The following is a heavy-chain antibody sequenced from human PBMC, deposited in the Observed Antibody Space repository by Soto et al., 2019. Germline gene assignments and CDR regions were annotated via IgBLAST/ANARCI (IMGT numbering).Heavy chain of an antibody. J-gene: IGHJ6*02. CDR3: ARREGFWSGYLYYYGMDV. CDR2: MSYDGSDK. CDR1: GFTFSSYA. V-gene: IGHV3-30-3*01. Sequence: GGSLRLSCAASGFTFSSYAMHWVRQAPGKGLEWVAFMSYDGSDKYYADSVKGRFTISRDNSKNTLHLQMNSLRAEDTAVYYCARREGFWSGYLYYYGMDVWGQGTTVTVSS. D-gene: IGHD3-3*01.